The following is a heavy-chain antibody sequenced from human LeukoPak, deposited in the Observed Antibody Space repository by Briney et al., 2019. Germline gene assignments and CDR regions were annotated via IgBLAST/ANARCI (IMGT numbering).Heavy chain of an antibody. CDR2: INAGNGNT. Sequence: ASVKVSCKASGYTFTSYATHWVRQAPGQRLEWMGWINAGNGNTIYSQKFQGRVTITRDTSATTAYMELSSLRSEDTAVYYCARHLIAVAVNHYYYGIDVWGQGTTVTVSS. CDR1: GYTFTSYA. J-gene: IGHJ6*02. D-gene: IGHD6-19*01. CDR3: ARHLIAVAVNHYYYGIDV. V-gene: IGHV1-3*01.